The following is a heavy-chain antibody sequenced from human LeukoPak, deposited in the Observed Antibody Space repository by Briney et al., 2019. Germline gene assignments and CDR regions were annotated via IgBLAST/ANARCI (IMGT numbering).Heavy chain of an antibody. D-gene: IGHD6-13*01. CDR3: AKDTGDSVGDY. V-gene: IGHV3-23*01. CDR2: ISGSGGST. Sequence: ASVKVSCKVSGYTLTELSMHWVRQAPGKGLEWVSAISGSGGSTYYADSVKGRFTISRDNSKNTLYLRMNSLRAEDTAVYYCAKDTGDSVGDYWGQGTLVTVSS. CDR1: GYTLTELS. J-gene: IGHJ4*02.